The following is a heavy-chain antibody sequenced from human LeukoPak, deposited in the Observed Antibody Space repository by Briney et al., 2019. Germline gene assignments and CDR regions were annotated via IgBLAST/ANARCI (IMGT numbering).Heavy chain of an antibody. CDR1: GGTFISYA. V-gene: IGHV1-69*13. CDR2: IIPIFGTA. Sequence: SVKVSCKASGGTFISYAISWVRQAPGQGLEWMGGIIPIFGTANYAQKFQGRVTITADESTSTAYMELSSLRSEDTAVYYCARVGGSYLDPFDYWGQGTLVTVSS. J-gene: IGHJ4*02. CDR3: ARVGGSYLDPFDY. D-gene: IGHD1-26*01.